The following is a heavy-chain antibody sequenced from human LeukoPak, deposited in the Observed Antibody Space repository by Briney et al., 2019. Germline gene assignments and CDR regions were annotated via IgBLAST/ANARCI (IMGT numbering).Heavy chain of an antibody. D-gene: IGHD2-2*02. Sequence: GGSLRLSCAASGFTFSSYAMSWVRQAPGKGLEWVSSISGSGGSTYYADPVKGRFTISRDNSKNTLYLQMNSLRAEDTAVYYCAGSVQLLYQGEDYWGQGTLVTVSS. V-gene: IGHV3-23*01. CDR3: AGSVQLLYQGEDY. CDR2: ISGSGGST. J-gene: IGHJ4*02. CDR1: GFTFSSYA.